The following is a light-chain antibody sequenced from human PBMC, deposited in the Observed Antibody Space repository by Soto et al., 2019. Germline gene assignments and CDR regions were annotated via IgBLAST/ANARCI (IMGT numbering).Light chain of an antibody. J-gene: IGKJ1*01. Sequence: EIVMTQSPATLSVSPGERATLSCRASQSVSSNLAWYQQKPGQAPRLLIYGASTRATGITARFSGSGSGTEFTLTISSLQSEDFAVYYCQRYNNWPRAFGQGNKVEI. CDR2: GAS. V-gene: IGKV3-15*01. CDR3: QRYNNWPRA. CDR1: QSVSSN.